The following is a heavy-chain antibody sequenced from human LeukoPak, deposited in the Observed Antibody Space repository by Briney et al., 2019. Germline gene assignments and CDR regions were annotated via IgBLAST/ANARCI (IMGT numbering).Heavy chain of an antibody. CDR2: ISYDGSNK. Sequence: PGGSLRLSCAAPGFTFSSYAMHWVRQAPGKGLEWVAVISYDGSNKYYADSVKGRFTISRDNAKNSLYLQMNSLRAEDTAVYYCARDRNTDFWSGYYTNYFDYWGQGTLVTVSS. J-gene: IGHJ4*02. CDR1: GFTFSSYA. V-gene: IGHV3-30*04. CDR3: ARDRNTDFWSGYYTNYFDY. D-gene: IGHD3-3*01.